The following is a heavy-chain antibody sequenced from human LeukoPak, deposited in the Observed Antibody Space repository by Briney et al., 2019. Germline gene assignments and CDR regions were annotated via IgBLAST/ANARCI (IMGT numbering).Heavy chain of an antibody. V-gene: IGHV1-2*06. CDR3: ARREHLGSFDY. Sequence: GRINPNSGGTNYAQKFQGRVTMTRDTSISTAYMELSRLRSDDTAVYYCARREHLGSFDYWGQGTLVTVSS. D-gene: IGHD3-3*02. CDR2: INPNSGGT. J-gene: IGHJ4*02.